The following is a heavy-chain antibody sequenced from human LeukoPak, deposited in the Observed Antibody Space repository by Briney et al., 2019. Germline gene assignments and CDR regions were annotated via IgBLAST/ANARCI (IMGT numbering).Heavy chain of an antibody. CDR3: ARDRTVTTFDS. Sequence: GGSLRLSCAASGFTFGSYWMSWVRQAPGKGLEWVANIKQDGSQRYYVDSVKGRFTISRDNAKNSLYLQMIRLRVEETALYYCARDRTVTTFDSWGQGTLVTVSS. CDR1: GFTFGSYW. D-gene: IGHD4-17*01. J-gene: IGHJ4*02. CDR2: IKQDGSQR. V-gene: IGHV3-7*01.